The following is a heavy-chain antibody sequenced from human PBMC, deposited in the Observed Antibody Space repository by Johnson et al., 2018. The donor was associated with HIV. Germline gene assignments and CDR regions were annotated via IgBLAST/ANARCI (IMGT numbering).Heavy chain of an antibody. D-gene: IGHD3-22*01. V-gene: IGHV3-53*01. CDR3: ARERRDMIPTQGPEDAFDI. Sequence: VQLVESGGGLIQPGGSLRLSCAASGFIVGANYMSWVRQAPGKGLEWVSVIYSGGSTYYADSVKGRFTISRDNSRNTLYLQMNSLRAEDTAVYYCARERRDMIPTQGPEDAFDIWGQGTLVTVSS. CDR1: GFIVGANY. CDR2: IYSGGST. J-gene: IGHJ3*02.